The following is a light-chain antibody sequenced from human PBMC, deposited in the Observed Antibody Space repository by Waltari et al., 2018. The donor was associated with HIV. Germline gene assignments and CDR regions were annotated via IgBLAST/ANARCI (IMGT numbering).Light chain of an antibody. CDR2: DVS. V-gene: IGLV2-14*03. CDR1: SSDVGGYNY. J-gene: IGLJ2*01. Sequence: QSALTQPASVSGSPGQSITISCTGTSSDVGGYNYVSWYQQHPGKAPKLMIYDVSNRPSGVSNRFSGSKSGNTASLTISGLQSEDEADYYCSTWDDSLNEWVFGGGTKLTVL. CDR3: STWDDSLNEWV.